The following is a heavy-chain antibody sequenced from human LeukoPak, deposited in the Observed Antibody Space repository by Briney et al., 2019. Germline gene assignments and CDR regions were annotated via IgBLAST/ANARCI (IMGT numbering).Heavy chain of an antibody. V-gene: IGHV6-1*01. J-gene: IGHJ4*02. CDR3: ARDSVGSGWYRGGFDY. Sequence: SQTLSLTCAISGGSVSSNSAAWNWIRQSPSRGLEWLGRTYYRSKWYNDYAVSVKSRITINPDTSKNQFSLQLNSVTPEDTAVYYCARDSVGSGWYRGGFDYWGQGTLVTVSS. D-gene: IGHD6-19*01. CDR1: GGSVSSNSAA. CDR2: TYYRSKWYN.